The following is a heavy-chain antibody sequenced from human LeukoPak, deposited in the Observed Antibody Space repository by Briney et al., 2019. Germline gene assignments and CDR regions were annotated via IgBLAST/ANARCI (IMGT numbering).Heavy chain of an antibody. Sequence: GGSLRLSCAASGFTFSTYGMHWVRQAPGKGLEWVAFIRYDGSNKYYADSVKGRFTISRDNSKNTLYLQMNSLRAEDTAVYYCAKRGLWFGEGHAFDIWDQGTMVTVSS. J-gene: IGHJ3*02. V-gene: IGHV3-30*02. D-gene: IGHD3-10*01. CDR2: IRYDGSNK. CDR1: GFTFSTYG. CDR3: AKRGLWFGEGHAFDI.